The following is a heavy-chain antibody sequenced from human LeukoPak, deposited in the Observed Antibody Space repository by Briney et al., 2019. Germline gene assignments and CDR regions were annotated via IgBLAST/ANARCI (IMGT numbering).Heavy chain of an antibody. J-gene: IGHJ6*03. D-gene: IGHD1-26*01. Sequence: SETLSLTCAVLGGSFSGYYWNWIRQPPGKGLEWIGQINPSRNTNYNPSLKSRVTISVDTSKNQFSLKLSSVTAADTAVYYCARPIVGATKAFYYYYYMDVWGKGTTVTISS. CDR2: INPSRNT. CDR3: ARPIVGATKAFYYYYYMDV. CDR1: GGSFSGYY. V-gene: IGHV4-34*01.